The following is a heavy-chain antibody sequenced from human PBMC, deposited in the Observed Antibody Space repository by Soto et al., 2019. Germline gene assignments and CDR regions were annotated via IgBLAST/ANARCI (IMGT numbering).Heavy chain of an antibody. CDR3: ATRYSGNLGAFDY. CDR2: INPSGGST. CDR1: GYTFTSYY. Sequence: ASVKVSCKASGYTFTSYYMHCVRQAPGQGLEWMGIINPSGGSTSYAQKFQGRVTMTRDTSTSTVYMELSSLRSEDTAVYYCATRYSGNLGAFDYWGQGTLVTVSS. V-gene: IGHV1-46*01. D-gene: IGHD1-26*01. J-gene: IGHJ4*02.